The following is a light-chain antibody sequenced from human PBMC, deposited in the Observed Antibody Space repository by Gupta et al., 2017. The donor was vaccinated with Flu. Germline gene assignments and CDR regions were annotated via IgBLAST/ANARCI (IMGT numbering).Light chain of an antibody. CDR1: SGSVSTSYY. V-gene: IGLV8-61*01. J-gene: IGLJ3*02. CDR3: VLYMGSGMWV. Sequence: QTVLTQEPSFSVSPGGTVTLTCGLSSGSVSTSYYPSWYQQTPGQAPRTFIYSTNTRSSGVPDRFSGSILGNKAALTITGAQADDESDYYCVLYMGSGMWVFGGGTKLTVL. CDR2: STN.